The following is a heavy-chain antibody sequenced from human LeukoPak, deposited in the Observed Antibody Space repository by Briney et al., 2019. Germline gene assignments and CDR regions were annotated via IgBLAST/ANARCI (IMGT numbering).Heavy chain of an antibody. CDR3: VREKIRGGFDY. D-gene: IGHD3-10*01. Sequence: SETLSLTCTVSGGSISSYYWSWIRQPPGKGLEWIGYIYYSGSTNYNPSLKSRVTISVDTSKNQFSLKLSSVTAADTAVYYCVREKIRGGFDYWGQGTLVTVSS. J-gene: IGHJ4*02. CDR2: IYYSGST. V-gene: IGHV4-59*01. CDR1: GGSISSYY.